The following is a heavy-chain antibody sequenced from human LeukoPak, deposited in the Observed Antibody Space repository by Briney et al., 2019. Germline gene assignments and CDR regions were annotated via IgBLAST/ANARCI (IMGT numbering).Heavy chain of an antibody. V-gene: IGHV3-33*06. CDR3: AKGSYSYASVVYFDY. CDR1: GFTFSSYG. D-gene: IGHD5-18*01. CDR2: IWYDGNNK. J-gene: IGHJ4*02. Sequence: GGSLRLSCAASGFTFSSYGMHWVRQAPGKGLEWVAVIWYDGNNKDYADSVKGRFSISRDTSKNTLYLQMNSLRAEDTAVCYCAKGSYSYASVVYFDYWGQGTLVTVSS.